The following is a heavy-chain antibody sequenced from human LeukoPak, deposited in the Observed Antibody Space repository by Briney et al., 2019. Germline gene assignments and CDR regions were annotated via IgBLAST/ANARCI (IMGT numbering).Heavy chain of an antibody. CDR2: ISSSSSYT. D-gene: IGHD5-12*01. V-gene: IGHV3-11*05. J-gene: IGHJ4*02. CDR1: GFSFSNYA. Sequence: GGSLRLSCAASGFSFSNYAMTWIRQAPGKGLEWVSYISSSSSYTDYADSVKGRFTISRDNAKNSLNLQMNSLRAEDTAVYYCARDSGYSGYSDYWGQGTLVTVSS. CDR3: ARDSGYSGYSDY.